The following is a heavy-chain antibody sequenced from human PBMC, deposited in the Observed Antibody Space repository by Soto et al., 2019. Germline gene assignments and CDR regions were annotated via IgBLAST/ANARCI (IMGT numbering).Heavy chain of an antibody. V-gene: IGHV1-69*13. Sequence: GASVKVSCKACGGTFSSYAISWVRQAPGQGLEWMGGIIPIFGTANYAQKFQGRVTITADESTSTAYMELSSLRSEDTAVYYCAGDRGNRPKGVWGQGTLVTVSS. CDR1: GGTFSSYA. CDR2: IIPIFGTA. CDR3: AGDRGNRPKGV. J-gene: IGHJ4*02. D-gene: IGHD2-15*01.